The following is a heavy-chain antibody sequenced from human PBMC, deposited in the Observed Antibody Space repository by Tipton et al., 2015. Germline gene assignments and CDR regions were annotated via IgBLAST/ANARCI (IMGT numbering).Heavy chain of an antibody. CDR2: IYYSGST. CDR1: GGSFSDYY. CDR3: ARGRNNAFDI. Sequence: TLSLTCTVSGGSFSDYYWSWIRQPPGKGLEWIGYIYYSGSTNYNPSLKSRVTISVDTSKNQFSLQLNSVTPEDTAVYYCARGRNNAFDIWGQGTLVTVSS. V-gene: IGHV4-59*12. J-gene: IGHJ3*02.